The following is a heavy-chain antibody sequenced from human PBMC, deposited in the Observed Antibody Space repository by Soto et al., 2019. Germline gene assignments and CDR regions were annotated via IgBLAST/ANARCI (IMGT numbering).Heavy chain of an antibody. CDR1: GFTFSSYG. V-gene: IGHV3-33*01. J-gene: IGHJ4*02. CDR3: ARRPGLDY. CDR2: IWYDGSNK. Sequence: QVQLVESGGGVVQPGRSLRLSCAASGFTFSSYGMHWVRQAPGKGLEWVAVIWYDGSNKYYADSVKGRFTISRDNSKNTLYLQMNSLRADDTAVYYCARRPGLDYWGQGTLVTVTS.